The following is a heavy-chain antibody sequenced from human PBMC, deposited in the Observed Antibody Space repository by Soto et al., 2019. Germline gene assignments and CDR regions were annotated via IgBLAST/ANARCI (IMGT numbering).Heavy chain of an antibody. Sequence: SETLSLTCTVSGGSISSSSYYWGWIRQPPGKGLEWIGSIYYSGSTYYNPSLKSRVTISVDTSKNQFSLKLSSVTAADTAVYYCARVRDSYGLSGVYYFDYWGQGTLVTVSS. CDR1: GGSISSSSYY. D-gene: IGHD5-18*01. V-gene: IGHV4-39*01. J-gene: IGHJ4*02. CDR2: IYYSGST. CDR3: ARVRDSYGLSGVYYFDY.